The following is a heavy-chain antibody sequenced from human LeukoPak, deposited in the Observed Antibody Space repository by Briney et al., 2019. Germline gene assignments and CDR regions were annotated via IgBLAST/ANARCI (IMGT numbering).Heavy chain of an antibody. CDR3: TRDRGAYNLYDY. V-gene: IGHV3-49*03. Sequence: GGSLRLSCTASGFTFGDYAMSWIRQAPGKGLEWVGFIRSKAYGETADYAASVKGRFTISRDDSKAIAYLQMNSLKTEDTAVYHCTRDRGAYNLYDYWGQGTLVTVFS. CDR1: GFTFGDYA. J-gene: IGHJ4*02. CDR2: IRSKAYGETA. D-gene: IGHD1-1*01.